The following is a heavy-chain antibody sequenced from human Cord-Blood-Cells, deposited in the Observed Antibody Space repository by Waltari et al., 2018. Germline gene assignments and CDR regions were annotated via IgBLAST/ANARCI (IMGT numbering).Heavy chain of an antibody. D-gene: IGHD3-3*01. J-gene: IGHJ4*02. CDR2: ISAYNGNT. CDR1: GYTFTSYG. CDR3: ARGTYDFWSGYSSLGYYFDY. Sequence: QVQLVQSGAEVKKPGASVKVSCKASGYTFTSYGISWVRQAPGQGLEWMGWISAYNGNTNYAQKHQGIVTMTTDTSTSTAYMELRSLRSDDTAVYYCARGTYDFWSGYSSLGYYFDYWGQGTLVTVSS. V-gene: IGHV1-18*01.